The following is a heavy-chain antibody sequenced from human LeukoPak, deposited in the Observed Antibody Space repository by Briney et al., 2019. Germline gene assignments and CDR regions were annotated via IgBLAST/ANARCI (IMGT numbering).Heavy chain of an antibody. D-gene: IGHD3-16*02. V-gene: IGHV3-48*03. J-gene: IGHJ4*02. CDR2: ISSSGSTI. CDR3: ARAKFGGVIAQERAIYYFDY. CDR1: GFTFSSYE. Sequence: GGSLRLSCAASGFTFSSYEMNWVRQAPGKGLEWVSYISSSGSTIYYADSVKGRFTISRDNAKNSLYLQMNGLRAEDTAVYYCARAKFGGVIAQERAIYYFDYWGQGTLVTVSS.